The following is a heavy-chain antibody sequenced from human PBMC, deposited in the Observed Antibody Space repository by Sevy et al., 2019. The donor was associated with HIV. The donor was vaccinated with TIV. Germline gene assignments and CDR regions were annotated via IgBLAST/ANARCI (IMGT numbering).Heavy chain of an antibody. CDR2: VTPGTDI. CDR3: ARDFLTGDRREAFDI. Sequence: GGSLRLSCAASGFTLSGYSISWVRQAPGKGLEWVSSVTPGTDIYYGDSVRGRFTASRDNAKNSVYLQMNSLRDEDTAVYYCARDFLTGDRREAFDILGQGTKVTVSS. D-gene: IGHD7-27*01. CDR1: GFTLSGYS. J-gene: IGHJ3*02. V-gene: IGHV3-21*06.